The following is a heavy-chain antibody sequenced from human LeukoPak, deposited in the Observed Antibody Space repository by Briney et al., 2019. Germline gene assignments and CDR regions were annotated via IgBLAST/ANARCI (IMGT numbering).Heavy chain of an antibody. CDR2: ISGSGGST. CDR1: GFTFSSYA. V-gene: IGHV3-23*01. Sequence: PGGSLRLSCAASGFTFSSYAMSWVRQAPGKGLEWVSAISGSGGSTYHADSVKGRFTISRDNSKNTLYLQMNSLRAEDTAVYYCAKDGSIAAAVPGDWFDPWGQGTLVTVSS. J-gene: IGHJ5*02. D-gene: IGHD6-13*01. CDR3: AKDGSIAAAVPGDWFDP.